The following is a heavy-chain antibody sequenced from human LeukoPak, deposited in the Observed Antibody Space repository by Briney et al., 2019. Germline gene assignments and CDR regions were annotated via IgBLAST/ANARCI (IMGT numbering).Heavy chain of an antibody. D-gene: IGHD6-19*01. J-gene: IGHJ4*02. V-gene: IGHV4-31*11. Sequence: PSETLSLTCAVSGGSISSGGYYWSRIRQHPGKGLEWIGYIYYSGSTYYNPSLKSRVTISVDTSKNQFSLKLSSVTAADTAVYYCAREDSSGWKSLDYWGQGTLVTVFS. CDR3: AREDSSGWKSLDY. CDR2: IYYSGST. CDR1: GGSISSGGYY.